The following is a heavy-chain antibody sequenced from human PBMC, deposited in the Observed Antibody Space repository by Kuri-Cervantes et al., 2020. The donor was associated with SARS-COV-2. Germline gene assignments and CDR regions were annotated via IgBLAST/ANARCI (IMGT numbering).Heavy chain of an antibody. V-gene: IGHV4-39*01. D-gene: IGHD3-3*01. CDR2: IYYSGSS. Sequence: GSLRLSCTVSGGPIISSSYYWGWIRQPRGKGLEWIGSIYYSGSSHYNPSFKSRVTMSVDTSKNQFSLKLSSVTAADTAVYYCASQRFLEWLPLGAFDVWGQGTMVTVSS. J-gene: IGHJ3*01. CDR1: GGPIISSSYY. CDR3: ASQRFLEWLPLGAFDV.